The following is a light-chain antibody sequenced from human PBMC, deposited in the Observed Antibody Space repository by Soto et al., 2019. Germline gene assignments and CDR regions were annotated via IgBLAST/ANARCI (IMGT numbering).Light chain of an antibody. CDR2: GAS. CDR1: QSVSSN. V-gene: IGKV3-15*01. Sequence: EIVMTQSPDTLAVSPCERAALSGRAGQSVSSNLAWYQQKPGQAPRLLIYGASTRATGIPARFSGSGSGTEFTLTISSLQSEDFAVYYCQQYNNWPPITFGQGTKVDIK. CDR3: QQYNNWPPIT. J-gene: IGKJ1*01.